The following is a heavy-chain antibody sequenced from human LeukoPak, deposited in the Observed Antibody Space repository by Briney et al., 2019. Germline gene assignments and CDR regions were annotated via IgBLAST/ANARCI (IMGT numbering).Heavy chain of an antibody. CDR1: GGSFSGYY. V-gene: IGHV4-34*01. CDR2: INHSGST. D-gene: IGHD3-10*01. J-gene: IGHJ4*02. Sequence: SETLSLTCAVYGGSFSGYYWSWIRQPPGKGLEWIGEINHSGSTNYNPSLKSRVTISVDTSKNQFSLKLSSVTAADTAVYYCARLPRSYGSGSYSLDYWGQGTLVTVSS. CDR3: ARLPRSYGSGSYSLDY.